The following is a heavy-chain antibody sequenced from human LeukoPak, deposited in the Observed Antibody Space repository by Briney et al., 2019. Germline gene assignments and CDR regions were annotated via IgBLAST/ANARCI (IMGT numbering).Heavy chain of an antibody. V-gene: IGHV3-21*04. CDR2: ISSSSSYI. Sequence: GGSLRLSCAASGFIVSQNYMSWVRQAPGKGLEWVSSISSSSSYIYYADSVKGRFTISRDNAKNSLYLQMNSLRAEDTAVYYCATIHSRPYWGQGTLVTVSS. D-gene: IGHD2-15*01. J-gene: IGHJ4*02. CDR1: GFIVSQNY. CDR3: ATIHSRPY.